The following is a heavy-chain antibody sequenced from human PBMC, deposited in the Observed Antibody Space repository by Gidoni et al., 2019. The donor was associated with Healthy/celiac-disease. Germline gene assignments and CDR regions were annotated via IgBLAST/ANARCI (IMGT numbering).Heavy chain of an antibody. CDR3: ARLARGGYSYGYVDY. J-gene: IGHJ4*02. CDR1: GGSFSGYY. CDR2: INHSGST. Sequence: QVQLQQCGAGLLQPSETLSLTCAVYGGSFSGYYWSWIRKPPGKGLEWIGEINHSGSTNYNPSLKSRGTISVDTSKNKFSLKLSSVTAADTAVDYCARLARGGYSYGYVDYWGQGTLVTVSS. V-gene: IGHV4-34*01. D-gene: IGHD5-18*01.